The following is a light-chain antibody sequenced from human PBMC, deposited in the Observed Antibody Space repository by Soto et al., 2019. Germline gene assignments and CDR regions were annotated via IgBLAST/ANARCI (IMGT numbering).Light chain of an antibody. Sequence: QSVLTQPASVSGSPGQSITISCTGTTSDLGHYNYVSWYQKHPGTAPRLMIYEVTNRPSGVSNRFSGSKSGNTASLTISGLQAEDEADYYCSSYAGNNNLVFGGGTKLTVL. J-gene: IGLJ2*01. CDR2: EVT. CDR3: SSYAGNNNLV. CDR1: TSDLGHYNY. V-gene: IGLV2-14*01.